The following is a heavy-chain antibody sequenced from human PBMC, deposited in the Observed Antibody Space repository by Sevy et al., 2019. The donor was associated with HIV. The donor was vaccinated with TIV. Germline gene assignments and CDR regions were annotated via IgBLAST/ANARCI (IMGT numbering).Heavy chain of an antibody. Sequence: GGSLRLSCAASGFTFSSYAMHWVRQAPGKGLEWVAVISYDGSNKYYADSVKGRFTISRDNSKNTLYLQMNSLRAEDTAVYYCAGDSDIVVVVAATGFDYWGQGTLVTVSS. CDR1: GFTFSSYA. CDR2: ISYDGSNK. CDR3: AGDSDIVVVVAATGFDY. D-gene: IGHD2-15*01. V-gene: IGHV3-30-3*01. J-gene: IGHJ4*02.